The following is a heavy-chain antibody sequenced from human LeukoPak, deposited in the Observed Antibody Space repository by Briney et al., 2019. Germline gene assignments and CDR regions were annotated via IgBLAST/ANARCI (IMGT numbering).Heavy chain of an antibody. Sequence: SETLSLTCAVYGGSFSGYYWSWIRQPPGKGLEWIGEINHSGSTNYNPSLKSRVTISVGTSKNQFSLKLSSVTAADTAVYYCAVALGYCTNGVCSDDAFDIWGQGTMVTVSS. J-gene: IGHJ3*02. CDR1: GGSFSGYY. D-gene: IGHD2-8*01. CDR3: AVALGYCTNGVCSDDAFDI. V-gene: IGHV4-34*01. CDR2: INHSGST.